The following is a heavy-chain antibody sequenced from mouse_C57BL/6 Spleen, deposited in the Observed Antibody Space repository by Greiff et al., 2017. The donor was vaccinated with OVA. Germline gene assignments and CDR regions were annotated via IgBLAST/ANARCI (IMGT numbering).Heavy chain of an antibody. J-gene: IGHJ2*01. Sequence: VQLQQPGAELVRPGTSVKLSCKASGYTFTSYWMHWVKQRPGQGLEWIGVIDPSDSYTNYNQKFKGKATLTVETSSSTAYMQLSSLTSEDSAVYYCARPSLSFDYWGQGTTLTVSS. CDR1: GYTFTSYW. V-gene: IGHV1-59*01. CDR3: ARPSLSFDY. CDR2: IDPSDSYT.